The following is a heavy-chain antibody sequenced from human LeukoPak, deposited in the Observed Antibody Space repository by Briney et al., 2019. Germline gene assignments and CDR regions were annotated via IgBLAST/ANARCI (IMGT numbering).Heavy chain of an antibody. V-gene: IGHV3-43*01. CDR2: AGWAGGTT. J-gene: IGHJ4*02. CDR1: GFNFHRYT. Sequence: GGSLRLSCATSGFNFHRYTIHWVRQAPGKGLEWVSLAGWAGGTTYYSDSVRGRFTISRDSGRNSVYLQMNSLTTDDTAFYFCAKELDTMFFDYWGQGALVTVSS. D-gene: IGHD3-10*02. CDR3: AKELDTMFFDY.